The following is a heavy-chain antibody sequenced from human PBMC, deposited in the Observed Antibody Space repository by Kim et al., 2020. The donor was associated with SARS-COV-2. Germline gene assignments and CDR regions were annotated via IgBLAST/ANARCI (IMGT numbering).Heavy chain of an antibody. V-gene: IGHV3-30*07. J-gene: IGHJ6*02. CDR3: ARTGWLPYYYYGMDV. Sequence: ADSVEGRFTISRDNSKNTLYLQMNSLRAEDTAVYYCARTGWLPYYYYGMDVWGQGTTVTVSS. D-gene: IGHD5-12*01.